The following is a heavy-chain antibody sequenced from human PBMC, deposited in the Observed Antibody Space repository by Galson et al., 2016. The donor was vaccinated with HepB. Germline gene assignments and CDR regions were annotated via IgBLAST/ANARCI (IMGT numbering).Heavy chain of an antibody. J-gene: IGHJ4*02. Sequence: SLRLSCAASGFTFSSYAMHRVRQAPGKGLEYVSAISSNGGTTYYADSVKVRFTISRDNSKNTLYHQMGSLRAEDMAVYYRARWGTSSWYDYWGQGTLVNVSS. V-gene: IGHV3-64*02. CDR3: ARWGTSSWYDY. D-gene: IGHD6-13*01. CDR2: ISSNGGTT. CDR1: GFTFSSYA.